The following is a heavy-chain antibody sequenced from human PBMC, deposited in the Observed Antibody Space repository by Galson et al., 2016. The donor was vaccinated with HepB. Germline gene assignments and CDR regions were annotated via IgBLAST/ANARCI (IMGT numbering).Heavy chain of an antibody. CDR3: AKDGGQQVVRWERLRKVYYYYAMDV. CDR2: MSSSGSTM. CDR1: GFTVSSYS. D-gene: IGHD4-23*01. J-gene: IGHJ6*02. Sequence: SLRLSCAASGFTVSSYSMNWVRQAPGKGLEWVSSMSSSGSTMYYADSVKGRFTISRDIAQNSLYLQMNSLRDEDTAVYYCAKDGGQQVVRWERLRKVYYYYAMDVWGQGTTGTVS. V-gene: IGHV3-48*02.